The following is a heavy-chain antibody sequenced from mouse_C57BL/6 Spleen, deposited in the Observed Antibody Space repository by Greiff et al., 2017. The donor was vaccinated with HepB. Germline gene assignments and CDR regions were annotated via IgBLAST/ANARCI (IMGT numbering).Heavy chain of an antibody. CDR2: INYDGSST. V-gene: IGHV5-16*01. Sequence: EVQVVESEGGLVQPGSSMKLSCTASGFTFSDYYMAWVRQVPEKGLEWVANINYDGSSTYYLDSLKSRFIISRDNAKNILYLQMSSLKSEDTATYYCARGSYYSNYYFDYWGQGTTLTVSS. CDR1: GFTFSDYY. CDR3: ARGSYYSNYYFDY. D-gene: IGHD2-5*01. J-gene: IGHJ2*01.